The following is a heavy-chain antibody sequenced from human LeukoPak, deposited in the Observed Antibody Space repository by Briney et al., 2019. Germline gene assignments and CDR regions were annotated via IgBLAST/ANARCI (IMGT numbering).Heavy chain of an antibody. Sequence: GGSLRLSCAASGFTFSSYGMHWVGQAPGKGLEWVAVISYDGSNKYYADSVKGRFTISRDNSKNTLYLQMNSLRAEDTAVYYCAKDPDLVRWLQLPGYRGQGTLVTVSS. V-gene: IGHV3-30*18. CDR3: AKDPDLVRWLQLPGY. J-gene: IGHJ4*02. CDR1: GFTFSSYG. D-gene: IGHD5-24*01. CDR2: ISYDGSNK.